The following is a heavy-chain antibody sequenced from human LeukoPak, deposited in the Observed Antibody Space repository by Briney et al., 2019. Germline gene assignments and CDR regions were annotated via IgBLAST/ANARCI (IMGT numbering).Heavy chain of an antibody. CDR3: ARALNVGATTGDPMV. J-gene: IGHJ4*02. V-gene: IGHV3-23*01. CDR1: GFTFSSQA. Sequence: GGSLRLSCAASGFTFSSQAMSWVRQAPGKGLEWVSIISGSGGSTHYADSVKGRFDISRDNSKNTLYLQMNSLRAEDTAVYYCARALNVGATTGDPMVWGQGTLVTVSS. CDR2: ISGSGGST. D-gene: IGHD1-26*01.